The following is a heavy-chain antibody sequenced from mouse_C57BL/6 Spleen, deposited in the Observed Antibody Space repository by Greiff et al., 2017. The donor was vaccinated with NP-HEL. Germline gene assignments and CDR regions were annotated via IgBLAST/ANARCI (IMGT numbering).Heavy chain of an antibody. V-gene: IGHV2-6*01. J-gene: IGHJ4*01. CDR2: IWGVGST. Sequence: VKLMESGPGLVAPSQSLSITCTVSGFSLTSYGVDWVRQSPGKGLEWLGVIWGVGSTNYNSALKSRLSISKDNSKSQVFLKMNSLQTDDTAMYYCARSQRAMDYWGQGTSVTVSS. CDR1: GFSLTSYG. CDR3: ARSQRAMDY. D-gene: IGHD3-1*01.